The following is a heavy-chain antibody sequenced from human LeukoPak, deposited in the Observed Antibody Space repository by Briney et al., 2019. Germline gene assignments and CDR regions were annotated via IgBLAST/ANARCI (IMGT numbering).Heavy chain of an antibody. Sequence: AASVKVSCKASGYTFSSFYLHWVRQAPGQGLEWMGIIIPSGGDTTYAQKFQGRITMTRDMSTSTVYMELSSLRSDDTAVYYCARDFPITHDSSGYQDYWGQGTLVTVSS. CDR3: ARDFPITHDSSGYQDY. V-gene: IGHV1-46*01. CDR2: IIPSGGDT. J-gene: IGHJ4*02. D-gene: IGHD3-22*01. CDR1: GYTFSSFY.